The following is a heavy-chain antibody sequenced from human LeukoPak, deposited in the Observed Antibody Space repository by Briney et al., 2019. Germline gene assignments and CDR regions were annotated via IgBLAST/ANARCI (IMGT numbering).Heavy chain of an antibody. CDR1: GFTFSSYA. Sequence: PGGSLRLSCAASGFTFSSYAMHWVRQAPGKGLEWVAVISYDGSNKYYADSVKGRFTISRDNSKNTLYLQMNSLRAEDTAVYYCARDMGRYSSSRYLDYWGQGTLVTVSS. V-gene: IGHV3-30-3*01. J-gene: IGHJ4*02. CDR3: ARDMGRYSSSRYLDY. D-gene: IGHD6-13*01. CDR2: ISYDGSNK.